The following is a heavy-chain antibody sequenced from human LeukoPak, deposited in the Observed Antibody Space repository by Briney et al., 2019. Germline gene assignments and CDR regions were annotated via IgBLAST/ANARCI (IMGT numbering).Heavy chain of an antibody. J-gene: IGHJ5*02. CDR1: GGSISSYY. V-gene: IGHV4-59*01. Sequence: SETLSLTCAVSGGSISSYYWSWIRQPPGNGLEWIGYIYYSGSTNYNPSLKSRVTISVDTSKNQFSLKLSSVTAADTAVYYCARHRIMATIGASLDPWGQGTLVTVSS. CDR2: IYYSGST. CDR3: ARHRIMATIGASLDP. D-gene: IGHD5-12*01.